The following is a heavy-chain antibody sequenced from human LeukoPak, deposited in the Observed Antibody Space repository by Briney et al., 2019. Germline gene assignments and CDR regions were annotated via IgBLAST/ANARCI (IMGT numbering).Heavy chain of an antibody. CDR2: INHSGSN. Sequence: PSETLSLTCAVYGGSFSGYYWSWIRQPPGKGLEWIGEINHSGSNNYNPSLKRRVTISVDTSKNQFSLKLSSVTAADTAVYYCARGVLLWFGELSPRYWFDPWGQGTLVTVSS. D-gene: IGHD3-10*01. J-gene: IGHJ5*02. V-gene: IGHV4-34*01. CDR3: ARGVLLWFGELSPRYWFDP. CDR1: GGSFSGYY.